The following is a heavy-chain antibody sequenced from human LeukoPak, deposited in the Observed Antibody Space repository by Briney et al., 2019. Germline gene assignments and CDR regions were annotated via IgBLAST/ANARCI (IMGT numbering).Heavy chain of an antibody. CDR2: ISSSSSTI. D-gene: IGHD3-16*01. J-gene: IGHJ4*02. V-gene: IGHV3-48*01. Sequence: TGGSLRLSCAASGFTFSSYSMNWVRQAPGKGLEWVSYISSSSSTIYYADSVKGRFTISRDNAKNSLYLQMNSLRAEDTAVYYCASLRGHRNYWGQGTLVTVSS. CDR1: GFTFSSYS. CDR3: ASLRGHRNY.